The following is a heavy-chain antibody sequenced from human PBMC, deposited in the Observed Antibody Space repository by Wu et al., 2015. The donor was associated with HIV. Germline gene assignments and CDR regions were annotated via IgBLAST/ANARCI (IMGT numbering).Heavy chain of an antibody. Sequence: QVQLVQSGXEVKKPGSSVKVPCKASGGTFSSYAISWVRQAPGQGLEWMGGIIPIFGTANYAQKFQGRVTITTDESTSTAYMELSSLRSEDTAVYYCARATAEMATISFRQPFDYWGQGTLVTVSS. CDR3: ARATAEMATISFRQPFDY. CDR1: GGTFSSYA. J-gene: IGHJ4*02. V-gene: IGHV1-69*05. D-gene: IGHD5-24*01. CDR2: IIPIFGTA.